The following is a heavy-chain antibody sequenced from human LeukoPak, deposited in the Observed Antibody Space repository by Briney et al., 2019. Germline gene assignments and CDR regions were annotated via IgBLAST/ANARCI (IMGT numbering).Heavy chain of an antibody. CDR2: IYHNGNT. V-gene: IGHV4-38-2*02. D-gene: IGHD3-22*01. CDR1: GSSINSVYS. CDR3: ASYKTYYDSSGNPFDY. J-gene: IGHJ4*02. Sequence: PSETLSLTCTVFGSSINSVYSWGWIRQPPGRGLEWIGSIYHNGNTYYNSSLKSRVTISVHTSENQFSLKLSSVTAADTAVYYCASYKTYYDSSGNPFDYWGQGTLVTVSS.